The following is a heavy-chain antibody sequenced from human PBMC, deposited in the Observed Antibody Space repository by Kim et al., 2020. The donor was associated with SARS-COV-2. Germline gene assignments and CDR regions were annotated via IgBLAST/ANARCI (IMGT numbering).Heavy chain of an antibody. Sequence: GGSLRLSCAASGFTFSNYGMHWVRQAPGKGLEWVAVIWYDGSNKYYADSVKGRFTISRDNSENTLYLQMNSLRAEDTAVYYCARDSWPTNVDYWGQGTL. D-gene: IGHD1-26*01. V-gene: IGHV3-33*01. J-gene: IGHJ4*02. CDR2: IWYDGSNK. CDR1: GFTFSNYG. CDR3: ARDSWPTNVDY.